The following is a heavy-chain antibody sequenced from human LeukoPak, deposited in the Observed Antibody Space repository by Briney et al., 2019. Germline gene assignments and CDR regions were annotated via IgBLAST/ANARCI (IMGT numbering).Heavy chain of an antibody. CDR2: IYSGGTT. J-gene: IGHJ3*02. CDR1: GFTVSSNY. Sequence: PGGSLRLSCAASGFTVSSNYMSWVRQAPGKGLEWVSVIYSGGTTYYADSVKGRFTISRDNSKNTLYLQMNSLRAEDTAVYYCARDRAAATDDAFDIWGQGTMVTVSS. D-gene: IGHD6-13*01. V-gene: IGHV3-53*05. CDR3: ARDRAAATDDAFDI.